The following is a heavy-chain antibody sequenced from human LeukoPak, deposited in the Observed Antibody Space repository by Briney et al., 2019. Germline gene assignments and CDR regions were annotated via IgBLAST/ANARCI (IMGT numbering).Heavy chain of an antibody. CDR3: AKETYYYGSGSYTFPDY. J-gene: IGHJ4*02. CDR2: ISGSGGST. Sequence: GGSLRLSCAASGYTFSSYAMSWVRQAPGKGLEWVSAISGSGGSTYYADSVKGRFTISRDNSKNTLYLQMNSLRAEDAAVYYCAKETYYYGSGSYTFPDYWGQGTLVTVSS. D-gene: IGHD3-10*01. V-gene: IGHV3-23*01. CDR1: GYTFSSYA.